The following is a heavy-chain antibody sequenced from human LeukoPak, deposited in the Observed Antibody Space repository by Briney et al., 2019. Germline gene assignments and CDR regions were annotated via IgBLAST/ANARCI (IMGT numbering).Heavy chain of an antibody. D-gene: IGHD1-26*01. CDR2: VSHNTGA. CDR3: AREPGWGHNYYYMDV. Sequence: SETLSLTCAVSGYSIGSDFYWGWIRQTPGKGLEWLGSVSHNTGASYNPSFKSRVTISLDTSKNHFSLTLTSVAAADTAVYFCAREPGWGHNYYYMDVWGKGTTVAVSS. CDR1: GYSIGSDFY. J-gene: IGHJ6*03. V-gene: IGHV4-38-2*02.